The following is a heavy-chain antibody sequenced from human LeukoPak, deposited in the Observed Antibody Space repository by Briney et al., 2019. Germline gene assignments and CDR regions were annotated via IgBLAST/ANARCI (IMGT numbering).Heavy chain of an antibody. CDR2: IKEDGSEK. CDR3: ARRAGAYSHPYDY. Sequence: PGGSLRLSCAASGFTLTIYWMSWVRQAPAKGLEWVANIKEDGSEKYYVDSVKGRFTISRDNRKNSLFLQMDSLRGEDTAVYYCARRAGAYSHPYDYWGQGTLVTVSS. CDR1: GFTLTIYW. J-gene: IGHJ4*02. V-gene: IGHV3-7*01. D-gene: IGHD4/OR15-4a*01.